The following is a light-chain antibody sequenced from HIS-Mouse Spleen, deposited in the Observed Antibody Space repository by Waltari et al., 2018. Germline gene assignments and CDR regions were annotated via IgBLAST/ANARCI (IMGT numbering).Light chain of an antibody. CDR3: QQLNSYPPT. CDR1: QGISSY. Sequence: DIQLTQSPSFLSASVGDRVTITCRASQGISSYLAWYQQKPGKAPKLLIYAASTLQSGGPSRCRGSGSGTEFTLTISSLQPEDFATYYCQQLNSYPPTFGQGTKVEIK. J-gene: IGKJ1*01. CDR2: AAS. V-gene: IGKV1-9*01.